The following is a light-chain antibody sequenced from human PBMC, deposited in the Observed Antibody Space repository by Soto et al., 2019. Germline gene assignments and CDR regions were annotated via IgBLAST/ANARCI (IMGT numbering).Light chain of an antibody. Sequence: EIVLTQSPGTLSLSPGERATLSCRASQSVSSSYFAWYQQKPGQAPRLLICGASSRATGIPDRFSGSGSGTDFTLTISRLEPEDFAVYYCQQYISSPGTFGQGTKVEIK. CDR3: QQYISSPGT. CDR2: GAS. V-gene: IGKV3-20*01. J-gene: IGKJ1*01. CDR1: QSVSSSY.